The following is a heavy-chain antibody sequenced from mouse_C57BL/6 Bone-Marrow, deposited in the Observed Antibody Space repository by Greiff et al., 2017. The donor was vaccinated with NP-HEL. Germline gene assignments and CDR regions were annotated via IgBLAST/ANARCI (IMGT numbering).Heavy chain of an antibody. Sequence: VQLQQSGPELVKPGASVKISCKASGYTFTDYYMNWVKQSHGKSLEWIGDINPNNGGTSYNQKFKGKATLTVDTSSSTAYMELRSLTSEDSAVYYCARGITTVVANYFDYWGQGTTLTVSS. J-gene: IGHJ2*01. V-gene: IGHV1-26*01. CDR3: ARGITTVVANYFDY. CDR1: GYTFTDYY. D-gene: IGHD1-1*01. CDR2: INPNNGGT.